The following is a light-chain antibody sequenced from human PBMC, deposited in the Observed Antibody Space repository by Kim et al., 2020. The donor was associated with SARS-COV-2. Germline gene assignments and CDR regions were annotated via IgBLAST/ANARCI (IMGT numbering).Light chain of an antibody. Sequence: ASVGDNVTLTCRASHNVYTWVAWYQQKPGKAPRVVIYTTSILESGVPSTFSGSGSGTEFNFTISGLQPDDFATYYCQQYSNYPYTFGQGTKVDIK. CDR3: QQYSNYPYT. J-gene: IGKJ2*01. CDR1: HNVYTW. V-gene: IGKV1-5*03. CDR2: TTS.